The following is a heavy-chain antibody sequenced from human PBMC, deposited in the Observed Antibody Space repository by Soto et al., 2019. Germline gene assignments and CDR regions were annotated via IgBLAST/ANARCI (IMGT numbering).Heavy chain of an antibody. CDR1: GGSIDSSTFY. CDR3: AREKTPYFFDL. J-gene: IGHJ4*02. CDR2: IYNSGST. Sequence: SETLSLTCTVSGGSIDSSTFYWSWIRQPPGKGLEWIGYIYNSGSTNYNPSLKSRVTISVDTSNNQFSLKLSSVSAADTAVYYCAREKTPYFFDLWGLGTLVTVSS. V-gene: IGHV4-61*01.